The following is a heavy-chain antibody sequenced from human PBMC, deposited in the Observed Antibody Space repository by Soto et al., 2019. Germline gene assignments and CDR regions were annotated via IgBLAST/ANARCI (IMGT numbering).Heavy chain of an antibody. Sequence: PGGSLRLSCAASGFTFSSYAMSWVRQAPGKGLEWVSAISGSGGSTYYATTYAASVKGRFTISRDDSKKTAYLQMNSLESEDTAVYYCSRDDSGWFFNCGRGNLVTVSS. D-gene: IGHD6-19*01. CDR3: SRDDSGWFFN. CDR1: GFTFSSYA. CDR2: ISGSGGST. V-gene: IGHV3-23*01. J-gene: IGHJ1*01.